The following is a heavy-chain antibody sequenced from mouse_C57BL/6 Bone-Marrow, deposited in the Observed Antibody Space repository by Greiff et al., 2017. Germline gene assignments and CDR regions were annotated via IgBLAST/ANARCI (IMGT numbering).Heavy chain of an antibody. CDR2: FYPGSGSI. D-gene: IGHD1-1*01. CDR1: GYTFTEYT. CDR3: ARHGSPFITTVVAFYYFDY. Sequence: VQLQQSGAELVKPGASVKLSCKASGYTFTEYTIHWVKQRSGQGLEWIGWFYPGSGSIKYNEKFKDKATLTADKSSGSVYMELSRLTSEDSAVYFCARHGSPFITTVVAFYYFDYWGQGTTLAVSS. J-gene: IGHJ2*01. V-gene: IGHV1-62-2*01.